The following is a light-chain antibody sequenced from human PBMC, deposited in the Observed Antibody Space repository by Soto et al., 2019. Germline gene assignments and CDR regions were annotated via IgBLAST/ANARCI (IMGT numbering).Light chain of an antibody. V-gene: IGKV3-15*01. CDR1: QSVSSN. CDR2: GAS. CDR3: QQYNNWPRT. Sequence: ERVMTQSPATLSVSPGERAPLSCRASQSVSSNLAWYQQNPGQAPRIVIYGASTRATGIPARFSGSGSGTDFTLTISSLQSEDFEVYYCQQYNNWPRTFGQGTKVDIK. J-gene: IGKJ1*01.